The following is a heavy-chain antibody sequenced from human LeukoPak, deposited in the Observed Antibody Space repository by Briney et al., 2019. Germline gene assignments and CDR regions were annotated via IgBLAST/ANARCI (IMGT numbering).Heavy chain of an antibody. J-gene: IGHJ4*02. V-gene: IGHV4-59*01. CDR2: IYYSGST. Sequence: PSETLSLTCTVSGGSTSSYYWSWIRQPPGKGLEWVGYIYYSGSTNYNPSLKSRVTISVDTSKNQFSLKPSSVTAADTAVYYCASIVGATSDYWGQGTLVTVSS. D-gene: IGHD1-26*01. CDR1: GGSTSSYY. CDR3: ASIVGATSDY.